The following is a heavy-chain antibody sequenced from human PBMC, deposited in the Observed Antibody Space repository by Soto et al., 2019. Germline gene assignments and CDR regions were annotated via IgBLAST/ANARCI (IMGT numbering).Heavy chain of an antibody. CDR3: AGSTADTTLKASSF. J-gene: IGHJ4*02. CDR1: GVSITSTDW. D-gene: IGHD4-4*01. CDR2: VSLGGGA. Sequence: QVQLQESGPGLVKPSETLSLSCAVSGVSITSTDWWSWVRQPPGKGLQWIGEVSLGGGANYNPSLKSRVTISVDNSNNQFSLTLNSVTAPDTAVYFCAGSTADTTLKASSFWGQGTLVTVSS. V-gene: IGHV4-4*02.